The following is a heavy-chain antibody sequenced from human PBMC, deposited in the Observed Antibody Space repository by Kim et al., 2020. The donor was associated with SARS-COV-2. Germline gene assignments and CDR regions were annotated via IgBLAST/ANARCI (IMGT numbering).Heavy chain of an antibody. CDR2: INWNSGRT. CDR1: GFTFGDYA. D-gene: IGHD2-2*01. Sequence: GGSLRLSCAASGFTFGDYAMHWVRQAPGKGLEWVSGINWNSGRTGYADSVKGRFTISRDNAKNSLYLQMSSLRAEDTALYYCAKMEGYCSSTSCRTNFFDYWGQGTLVTGSS. V-gene: IGHV3-9*01. J-gene: IGHJ4*02. CDR3: AKMEGYCSSTSCRTNFFDY.